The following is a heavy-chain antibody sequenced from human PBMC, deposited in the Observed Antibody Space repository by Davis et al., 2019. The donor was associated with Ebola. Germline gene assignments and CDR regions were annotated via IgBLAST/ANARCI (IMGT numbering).Heavy chain of an antibody. CDR2: INPSGGST. CDR1: GYTFTSYY. Sequence: AASVKVSCKASGYTFTSYYVHWVRQAPGQGLEWMGIINPSGGSTSYAQKFQGRVTMTRDTSTSTVYMELSSLRSEDTAVYYCARRYCTNVVCYELPVIDCWGQGTLVTVSS. J-gene: IGHJ4*02. V-gene: IGHV1-46*01. CDR3: ARRYCTNVVCYELPVIDC. D-gene: IGHD2-8*01.